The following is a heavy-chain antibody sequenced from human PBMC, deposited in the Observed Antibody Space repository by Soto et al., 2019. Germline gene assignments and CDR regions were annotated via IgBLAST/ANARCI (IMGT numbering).Heavy chain of an antibody. V-gene: IGHV1-18*01. D-gene: IGHD3-22*01. CDR1: GYTFTSYG. CDR3: ARDLKTYYYDSSGPVPFDY. Sequence: ASVKVSCKASGYTFTSYGISWVRQAPGQGLEWMGWISAYNGNTNYAQKLQGRVTMTTDTSTSTAYMELRSLRSDDTAVYYCARDLKTYYYDSSGPVPFDYWGQGTLVPVSS. J-gene: IGHJ4*02. CDR2: ISAYNGNT.